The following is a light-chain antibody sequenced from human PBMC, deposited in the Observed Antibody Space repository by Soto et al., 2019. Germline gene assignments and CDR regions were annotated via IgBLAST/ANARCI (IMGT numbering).Light chain of an antibody. Sequence: QSVLTQPPSASGSPGQSVAISCTGTSSDVGGYNYVSWYQQHPGKAPKLMIYEVNKRPSGVPDRFSGSKSGNTASLTVSGLQAEDEADYYCAAWDDSLNGLVFGGGTKVTVL. J-gene: IGLJ2*01. CDR3: AAWDDSLNGLV. CDR1: SSDVGGYNY. V-gene: IGLV2-8*01. CDR2: EVN.